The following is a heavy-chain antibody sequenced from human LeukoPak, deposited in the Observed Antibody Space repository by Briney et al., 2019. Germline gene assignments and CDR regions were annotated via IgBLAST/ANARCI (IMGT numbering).Heavy chain of an antibody. D-gene: IGHD6-13*01. V-gene: IGHV3-21*01. CDR2: ISGKSNNI. Sequence: KTGGSLRLSCAASGFTFSNYNMNWVRRAPGKGLEWVSSISGKSNNIYYADSVKGRFTISRDNTKNSLYLQMNSPRAEDAAVYYCARAGSIAAAKKFDYWGQGTLVTVSS. CDR1: GFTFSNYN. CDR3: ARAGSIAAAKKFDY. J-gene: IGHJ4*02.